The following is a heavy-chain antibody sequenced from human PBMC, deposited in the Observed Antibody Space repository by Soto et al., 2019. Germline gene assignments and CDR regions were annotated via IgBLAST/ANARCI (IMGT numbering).Heavy chain of an antibody. J-gene: IGHJ6*02. CDR1: GGAFSSYA. V-gene: IGHV1-69*13. CDR2: IIPIFGTA. CDR3: AREDCSGGSCYSIAYYYYGMDV. D-gene: IGHD2-15*01. Sequence: GAPVEVSCKASGGAFSSYAMRWVGQGPGQGLEWVGGIIPIFGTANYAQKFQGRVTITADESTSTAYMELSSLRSEDTAVYYCAREDCSGGSCYSIAYYYYGMDVWGQGTTVTVSS.